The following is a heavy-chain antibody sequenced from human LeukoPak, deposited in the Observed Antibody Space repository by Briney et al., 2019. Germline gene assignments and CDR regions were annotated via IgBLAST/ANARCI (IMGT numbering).Heavy chain of an antibody. CDR1: GYTFTSYG. V-gene: IGHV1-18*01. CDR2: ISAYNGNT. CDR3: AAIPVFAVVLHQEPV. Sequence: ASVKVSCKASGYTFTSYGISWVRQAPGQGLEWMGWISAYNGNTNYAQKLQGRVTMTTDTSTSTAYMELSSLRSEDTAVYFCAAIPVFAVVLHQEPVWGKGTTVTVSS. D-gene: IGHD3-3*01. J-gene: IGHJ6*04.